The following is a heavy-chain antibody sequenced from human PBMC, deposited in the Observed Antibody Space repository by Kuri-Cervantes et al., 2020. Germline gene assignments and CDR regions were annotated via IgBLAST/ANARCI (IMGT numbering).Heavy chain of an antibody. CDR1: GFTFSSYG. J-gene: IGHJ1*01. D-gene: IGHD3-10*01. V-gene: IGHV3-30*02. CDR3: ARGGMTMVRGVDRSFQH. CDR2: IRYDGSNK. Sequence: GGSLRLSCAASGFTFSSYGMHWVRQAPGKGLEWVAFIRYDGSNKYYADSVKGRFTISRDNSKNTLYLQMNSLRAEDTAVYFCARGGMTMVRGVDRSFQHWGQGTLVTVSS.